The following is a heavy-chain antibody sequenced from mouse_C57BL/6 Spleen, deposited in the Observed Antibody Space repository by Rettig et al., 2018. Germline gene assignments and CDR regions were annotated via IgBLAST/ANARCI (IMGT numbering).Heavy chain of an antibody. CDR3: ARGVTTVVATPVAY. J-gene: IGHJ3*01. D-gene: IGHD1-1*01. V-gene: IGHV1-64*01. CDR1: GYTFTNYW. Sequence: QVQLQQPGAELVKPGASVKLSCKASGYTFTNYWMHWVKQRPGQGLEWIGMIHPNSGSTNYNEKFKSKATLTVDTSSSTAYMQLSSLTSEDSAVYYCARGVTTVVATPVAYWGQGTLVTVSA. CDR2: IHPNSGST.